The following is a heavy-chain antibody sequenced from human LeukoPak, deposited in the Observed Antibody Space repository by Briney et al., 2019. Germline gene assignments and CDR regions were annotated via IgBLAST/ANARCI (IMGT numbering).Heavy chain of an antibody. J-gene: IGHJ4*02. Sequence: GGSLRLSCAASGFTFSSYSMNWVRQAPGKGLEWVSSISSSSSYIYYADSVKGRFTISRDNAKNTLYLQMNSLRAEDTAVYYCAREVVVAATPLDYWGQGTLVTVSS. CDR1: GFTFSSYS. D-gene: IGHD2-15*01. V-gene: IGHV3-21*01. CDR2: ISSSSSYI. CDR3: AREVVVAATPLDY.